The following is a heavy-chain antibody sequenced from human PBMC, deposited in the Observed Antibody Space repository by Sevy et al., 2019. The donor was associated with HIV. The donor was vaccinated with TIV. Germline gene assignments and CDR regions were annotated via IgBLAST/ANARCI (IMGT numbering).Heavy chain of an antibody. CDR3: ARRYCSLTSCYMHDAFDI. V-gene: IGHV3-21*01. J-gene: IGHJ3*02. CDR1: GFTFSSYS. CDR2: ISDSSNYI. Sequence: GGSLRLSCAASGFTFSSYSMNWVRQAPGKGLEWVSSISDSSNYIYYADSVKGRLTISRDNAKNSLYLQMNGLRAEDTAVYYCARRYCSLTSCYMHDAFDIWGQGTMVTVSS. D-gene: IGHD2-2*02.